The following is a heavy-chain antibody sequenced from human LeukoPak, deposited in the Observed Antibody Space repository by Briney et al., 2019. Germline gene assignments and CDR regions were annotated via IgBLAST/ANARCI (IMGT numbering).Heavy chain of an antibody. D-gene: IGHD3-10*01. CDR2: ISGSGGST. Sequence: GESLKISCAASGFTFSSYAMSWVRQAPGKGLEWVSAISGSGGSTYYADSVKGRFTISRDNSKNTLYLQMNSLRAEDTAVYYCAKEMITMVRGVKPFDYWGQGTLVTVSS. CDR3: AKEMITMVRGVKPFDY. CDR1: GFTFSSYA. J-gene: IGHJ4*02. V-gene: IGHV3-23*01.